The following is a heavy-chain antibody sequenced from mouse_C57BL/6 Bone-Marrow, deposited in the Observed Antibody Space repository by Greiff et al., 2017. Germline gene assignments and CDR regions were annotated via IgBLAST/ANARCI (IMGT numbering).Heavy chain of an antibody. J-gene: IGHJ3*01. Sequence: VQLQQSGAELVRPGASVTLSCKASGYTFTDYEMHWVKQTPVHGLEWIGAIDPETGGTAYNQKFKGKAILSADKSSSTAYMELRSLTSEDSAVNYCTRGWNYEGWFACWGKGTLVTVSA. CDR1: GYTFTDYE. D-gene: IGHD2-4*01. CDR3: TRGWNYEGWFAC. V-gene: IGHV1-15*01. CDR2: IDPETGGT.